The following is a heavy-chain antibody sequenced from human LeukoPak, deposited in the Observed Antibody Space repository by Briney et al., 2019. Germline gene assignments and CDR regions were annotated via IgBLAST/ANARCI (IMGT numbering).Heavy chain of an antibody. CDR3: ARLYDYAFDI. Sequence: SETLSLTCTVSGGSISSGGYYWSCIRQPPGKGLEWIGYIYHSGSTYYNPSLKSRVTISVDRSKNQFSLKLSSVTAADTAVYYCARLYDYAFDIWGQGTMVIVSS. CDR2: IYHSGST. CDR1: GGSISSGGYY. J-gene: IGHJ3*02. V-gene: IGHV4-30-2*01. D-gene: IGHD3-16*01.